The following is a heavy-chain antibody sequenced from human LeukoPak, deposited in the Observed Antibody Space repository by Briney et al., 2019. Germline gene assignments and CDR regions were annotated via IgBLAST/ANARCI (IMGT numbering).Heavy chain of an antibody. Sequence: PGRCPRLSRSAFGPSVVSNWISSVRPAPGKGLGWLINIKQDRSENYYVDSVKGRFAISRDNAKNSLYLQMSTLRAEDTAVYYCARVADTAMFFDYWGQGTLVTVSS. CDR3: ARVADTAMFFDY. J-gene: IGHJ4*02. V-gene: IGHV3-7*01. CDR2: IKQDRSEN. D-gene: IGHD5-18*01. CDR1: GPSVVSNW.